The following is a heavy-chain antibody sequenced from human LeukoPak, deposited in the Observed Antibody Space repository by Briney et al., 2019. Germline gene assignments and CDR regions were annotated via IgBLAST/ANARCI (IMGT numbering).Heavy chain of an antibody. J-gene: IGHJ3*02. Sequence: SETLSLTCTVSGGSISSYYWSWIRQPAGKGLEWIGRIYTSGSTNYNPSLKSRVTMSVDTSKNQFSLKLSSVTAADTAVYYCAKGYRFCGGDCSGGAFDIWGQGTMVTVSS. CDR1: GGSISSYY. V-gene: IGHV4-4*07. CDR2: IYTSGST. D-gene: IGHD2-21*02. CDR3: AKGYRFCGGDCSGGAFDI.